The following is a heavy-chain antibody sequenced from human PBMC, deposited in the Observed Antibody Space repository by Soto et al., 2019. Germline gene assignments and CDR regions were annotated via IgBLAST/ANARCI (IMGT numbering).Heavy chain of an antibody. CDR2: MNPNSGNT. D-gene: IGHD6-6*01. CDR1: GYTFTSYD. J-gene: IGHJ4*02. V-gene: IGHV1-8*01. Sequence: ASVKVSCKASGYTFTSYDINWARQATGQGLEWMGWMNPNSGNTGYAQKFQGRVTMTRNTSISTAYMELSSLRSEDTAVYYCARNSEYSSSPGFDYWGQGTLVTVSS. CDR3: ARNSEYSSSPGFDY.